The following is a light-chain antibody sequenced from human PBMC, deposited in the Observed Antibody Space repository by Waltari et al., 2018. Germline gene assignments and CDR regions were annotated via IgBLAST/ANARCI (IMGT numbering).Light chain of an antibody. CDR2: GTS. CDR3: QQYDGEVVT. CDR1: QSVTSNS. V-gene: IGKV3-20*01. J-gene: IGKJ4*01. Sequence: RASQSVTSNSLTWYQQKLGQAPRLLIYGTSSRATGIPDRFSGSGSGTDFTLTISRLEPEDFAVYYCQQYDGEVVTFGGGTKVEI.